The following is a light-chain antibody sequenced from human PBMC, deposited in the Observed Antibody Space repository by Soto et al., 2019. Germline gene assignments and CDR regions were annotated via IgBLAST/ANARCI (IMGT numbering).Light chain of an antibody. V-gene: IGLV2-11*01. CDR3: CSYAGSYTLV. J-gene: IGLJ2*01. Sequence: QSALTQPRSVSGSPGQSVTLSCTGTSSDVGGYHYVSWYQHHPGKAPKIIIYDVNKRPSGVPDRFSGSKSGNTASLTISGLQTEDEADYYCCSYAGSYTLVFGGGTKVNVL. CDR1: SSDVGGYHY. CDR2: DVN.